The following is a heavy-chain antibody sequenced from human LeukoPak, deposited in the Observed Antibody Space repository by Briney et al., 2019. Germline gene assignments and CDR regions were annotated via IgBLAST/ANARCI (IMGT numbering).Heavy chain of an antibody. J-gene: IGHJ4*02. D-gene: IGHD3-22*01. CDR3: ARETEYYYDSSGYYPLDY. CDR2: IIPIFGTA. V-gene: IGHV1-69*05. CDR1: GGTFSSYA. Sequence: SVKVSCKASGGTFSSYAISLVRQAPGQGLEWMGGIIPIFGTASYAQKFQGRVTITTDESTSTAYMELSSLRSEDTAVDYCARETEYYYDSSGYYPLDYWGQGTLVTVSS.